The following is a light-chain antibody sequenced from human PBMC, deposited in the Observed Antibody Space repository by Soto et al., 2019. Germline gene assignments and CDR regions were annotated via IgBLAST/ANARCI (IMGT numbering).Light chain of an antibody. CDR1: SSDVGGYNY. CDR2: DVS. CDR3: SSYTCSSTRV. V-gene: IGLV2-14*01. J-gene: IGLJ2*01. Sequence: QSALTQPASVSGSPGQSITISCTGTSSDVGGYNYVSWYQQHPGKAPKLMIYDVSNRPSGVSNRFSGSKSGNTASLTISGLQAEDEAEYYCSSYTCSSTRVFGGGTKLTVL.